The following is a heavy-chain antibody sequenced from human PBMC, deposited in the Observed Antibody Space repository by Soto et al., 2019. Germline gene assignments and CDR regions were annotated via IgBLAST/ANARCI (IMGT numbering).Heavy chain of an antibody. CDR1: GFTVSNNY. CDR2: IYSGGAT. V-gene: IGHV3-66*01. CDR3: ARDGTYNWV. J-gene: IGHJ4*02. Sequence: VQLVESGGGLVQPGGSLRLSCAASGFTVSNNYMRWVRQAPGKGLKWVSLIYSGGATYYADSVKGRFTIARDNSKNTLYLQKNSLRAEDTAVYYCARDGTYNWVGGQGILVTVSS. D-gene: IGHD1-1*01.